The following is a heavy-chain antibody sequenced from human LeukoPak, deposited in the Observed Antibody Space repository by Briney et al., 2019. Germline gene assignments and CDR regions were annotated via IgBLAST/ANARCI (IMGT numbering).Heavy chain of an antibody. CDR2: IYPGDSDT. Sequence: GESLKISCRGSGYSFTSYWIGWVRQMPGKGLEWMGIIYPGDSDTRYSPSFQGQVTISADKSISTAYLQWSSLKASDTAMYYCARQFLSGPKTRYWYFDLWGRGTLVTVSS. V-gene: IGHV5-51*01. J-gene: IGHJ2*01. CDR1: GYSFTSYW. CDR3: ARQFLSGPKTRYWYFDL. D-gene: IGHD2-15*01.